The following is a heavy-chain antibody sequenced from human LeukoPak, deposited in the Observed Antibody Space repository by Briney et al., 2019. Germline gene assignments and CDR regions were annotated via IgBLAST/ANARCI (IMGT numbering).Heavy chain of an antibody. CDR1: GFTFSSYW. Sequence: GGSLRLSCATSGFTFSSYWMSWVRQAPGRGLEWVANIKQDGSEKYYVDSVKGRFTISRDNAKNSLYLQMNSLRAEDTAVYYCARESDSGYLFDYWGQGTLVTVSS. CDR3: ARESDSGYLFDY. J-gene: IGHJ4*02. D-gene: IGHD5-12*01. V-gene: IGHV3-7*01. CDR2: IKQDGSEK.